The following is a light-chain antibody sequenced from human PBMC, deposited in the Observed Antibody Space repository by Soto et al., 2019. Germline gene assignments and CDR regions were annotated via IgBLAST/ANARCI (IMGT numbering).Light chain of an antibody. Sequence: DIQLTQSPSSLSASVGDRVTITCQASQDISHFLNWYQQKPGKAPELLIYDASNFETGVPSRFSGSRSGTDFTFSISSLQPEDIATYYCQHYDNLLTWTFGQGTKVEIK. CDR2: DAS. CDR1: QDISHF. CDR3: QHYDNLLTWT. V-gene: IGKV1-33*01. J-gene: IGKJ1*01.